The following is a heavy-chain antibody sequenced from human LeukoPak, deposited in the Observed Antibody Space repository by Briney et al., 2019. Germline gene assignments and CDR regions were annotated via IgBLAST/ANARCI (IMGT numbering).Heavy chain of an antibody. J-gene: IGHJ4*02. CDR2: IYYSGST. CDR3: ARQGYSSGWRAFCHFDY. D-gene: IGHD6-19*01. Sequence: ASETLSLTCTVSGGSISSYYWSWIRQPPGKGLEWIGYIYYSGSTNYNPSLKSRVTISVDTSKKQFSLKLSSVTAADTAVYYCARQGYSSGWRAFCHFDYWGQGTLVTVSS. V-gene: IGHV4-59*08. CDR1: GGSISSYY.